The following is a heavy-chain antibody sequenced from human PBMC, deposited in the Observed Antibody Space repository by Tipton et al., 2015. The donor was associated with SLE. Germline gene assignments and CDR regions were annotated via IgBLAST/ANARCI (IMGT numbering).Heavy chain of an antibody. V-gene: IGHV4-4*07. CDR3: ARGIAAAVNWFDP. CDR2: IYTSGST. Sequence: LRLSCTVSGGSISSHYWSWIRQPAGKGLEWIGRIYTSGSTNYNPSLKSRVTMSVDTSKNQFSLKLSSVTAADTAVYYCARGIAAAVNWFDPWGQGTLVTVSS. CDR1: GGSISSHY. J-gene: IGHJ5*02. D-gene: IGHD6-13*01.